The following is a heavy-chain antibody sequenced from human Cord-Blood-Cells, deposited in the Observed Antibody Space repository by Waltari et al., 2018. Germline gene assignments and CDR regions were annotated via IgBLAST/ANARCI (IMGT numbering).Heavy chain of an antibody. Sequence: QVQLVQSGAEVKKPGASVKVSCKASGYTFTGYYMHWVRQAPGQGLEWMGWIDPNGGGTNYAQRLQGRVTMTRDTSISTAYMELSRLRSDDTAVYYGARGKDSSSWYNWFDPWGQGTLVTVSS. CDR3: ARGKDSSSWYNWFDP. CDR1: GYTFTGYY. V-gene: IGHV1-2*02. D-gene: IGHD6-13*01. J-gene: IGHJ5*02. CDR2: IDPNGGGT.